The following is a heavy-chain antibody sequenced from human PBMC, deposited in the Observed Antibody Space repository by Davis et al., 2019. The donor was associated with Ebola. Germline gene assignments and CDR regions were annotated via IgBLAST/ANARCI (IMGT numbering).Heavy chain of an antibody. CDR1: GGSISSSSYY. V-gene: IGHV4-61*05. J-gene: IGHJ5*02. CDR3: AIHPLRSNEYNWFEP. D-gene: IGHD5-12*01. CDR2: NYYSGST. Sequence: SETLSLTCTVSGGSISSSSYYWSWIRQPPGKGLEWIGYNYYSGSTNYNPSLKIRVTISVDTSKNQFSLKLNSVTAADTAVYYCAIHPLRSNEYNWFEPWGQGTLVTVTS.